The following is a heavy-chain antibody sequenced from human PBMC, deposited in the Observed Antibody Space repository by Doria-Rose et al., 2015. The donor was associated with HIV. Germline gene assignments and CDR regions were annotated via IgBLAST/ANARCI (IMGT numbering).Heavy chain of an antibody. CDR1: GVSLSSPGMG. CDR3: ARIKSSRWYHKYYFDF. Sequence: QITLKESGPVLVKPTETLTLTCTVSGVSLSSPGMGVSWIRQPPGKALEWLGTTFSDDERSYKTSLKSRLTISRGTSKSQVVLTMTDMDPVDTATYYCARIKSSRWYHKYYFDFWGQGTLVIVSA. V-gene: IGHV2-26*01. D-gene: IGHD6-13*01. CDR2: TFSDDER. J-gene: IGHJ4*02.